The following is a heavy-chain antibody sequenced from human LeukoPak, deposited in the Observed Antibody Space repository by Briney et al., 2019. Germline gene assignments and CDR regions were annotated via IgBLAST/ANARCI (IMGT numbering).Heavy chain of an antibody. CDR3: ARRRGWKQQLVYFDY. D-gene: IGHD6-13*01. CDR2: LFHSGTR. V-gene: IGHV4-59*08. J-gene: IGHJ4*02. Sequence: SETLSLTCTVSGGSITSYYWSWIRQPPGKGLEWIGYLFHSGTRRYNPSLKSRVTISADTTKNQIFLTLNSTTAADTAVYYCARRRGWKQQLVYFDYWGQGTLATVSS. CDR1: GGSITSYY.